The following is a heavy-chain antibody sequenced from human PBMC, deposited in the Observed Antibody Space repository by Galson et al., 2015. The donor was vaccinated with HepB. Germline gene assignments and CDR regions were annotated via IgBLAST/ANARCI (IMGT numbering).Heavy chain of an antibody. CDR2: IYYSGST. CDR3: ASGTVYCSGGSCYSTGWFDP. V-gene: IGHV4-59*01. J-gene: IGHJ5*02. Sequence: ETLSLTCTVSGGSISSYYWSWIRQPPGKGLEWIGYIYYSGSTNYNPSLKSRVTISVDTSKNQFSLKLSSVTAADTAVYYCASGTVYCSGGSCYSTGWFDPWGQGTLVTVSS. CDR1: GGSISSYY. D-gene: IGHD2-15*01.